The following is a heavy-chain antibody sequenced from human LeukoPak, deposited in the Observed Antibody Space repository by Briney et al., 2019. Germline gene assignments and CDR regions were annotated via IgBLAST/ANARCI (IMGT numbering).Heavy chain of an antibody. CDR3: AKSDYFDS. CDR2: IKSDGSST. CDR1: GFSSSGYW. J-gene: IGHJ4*02. V-gene: IGHV3-74*01. Sequence: PGGSLRLSCTTSGFSSSGYWMHWVRHAPGKGLVWVSRIKSDGSSTTYADSVKGRFTISRDNARNTLYLQMNSLRAEDTAVYYCAKSDYFDSWGQGTLVTVSS.